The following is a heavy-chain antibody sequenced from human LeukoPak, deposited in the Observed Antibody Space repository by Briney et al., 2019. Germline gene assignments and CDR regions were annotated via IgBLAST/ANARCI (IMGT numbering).Heavy chain of an antibody. CDR1: GGSISSYY. CDR2: IYYSGST. J-gene: IGHJ4*02. D-gene: IGHD4-17*01. Sequence: PSETLSLTCTVSGGSISSYYWSWIRQPPGKGLEWIGYIYYSGSTNYNPSLKSRVTISVDTSKNQFSLKLSSVTAADMAVYYCARIGDYEGHYWGQGTLVTVSS. V-gene: IGHV4-59*01. CDR3: ARIGDYEGHY.